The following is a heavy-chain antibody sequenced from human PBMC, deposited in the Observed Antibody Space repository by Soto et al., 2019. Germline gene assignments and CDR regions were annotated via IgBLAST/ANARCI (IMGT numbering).Heavy chain of an antibody. D-gene: IGHD3-3*01. CDR2: VYHTGRT. V-gene: IGHV4-61*01. CDR3: ARDFAYFDS. J-gene: IGHJ4*02. CDR1: GGSFKSGSYS. Sequence: PSETLSLTCTVSGGSFKSGSYSWSWLRQPPGKGLEWIGYVYHTGRTSYNPSLKSRVSISMDTSKNQFSLNLDSVTAADTAVYFCARDFAYFDSWGQGTLVTVPS.